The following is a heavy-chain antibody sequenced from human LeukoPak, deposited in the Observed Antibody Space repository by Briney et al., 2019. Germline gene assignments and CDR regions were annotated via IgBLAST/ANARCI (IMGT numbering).Heavy chain of an antibody. Sequence: GGSLRLSCADSGFTFSDYYMSWVRQAPGKGLEWVSAISGSGGSTYYADSVKGRFTISRDNSKNTLYLQMNSLRAEDTAVYYCAKYGIEVAGKALPDWWGQGTLVTVSS. CDR1: GFTFSDYY. V-gene: IGHV3-23*01. CDR3: AKYGIEVAGKALPDW. CDR2: ISGSGGST. D-gene: IGHD6-19*01. J-gene: IGHJ4*02.